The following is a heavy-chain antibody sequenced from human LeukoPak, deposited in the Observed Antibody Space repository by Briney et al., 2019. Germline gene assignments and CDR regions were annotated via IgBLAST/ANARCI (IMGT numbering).Heavy chain of an antibody. CDR3: AGYCGGGSCADS. Sequence: SETLSLTCTVSGASISSYYWTWIRQPPGKGLEWIGYIHYSGDTKCNPSLKSRVTISVDTSKNQVSLQLNSVTAADTAVYYCAGYCGGGSCADSWGQGTLVTVSS. J-gene: IGHJ4*02. CDR2: IHYSGDT. CDR1: GASISSYY. V-gene: IGHV4-59*08. D-gene: IGHD2-15*01.